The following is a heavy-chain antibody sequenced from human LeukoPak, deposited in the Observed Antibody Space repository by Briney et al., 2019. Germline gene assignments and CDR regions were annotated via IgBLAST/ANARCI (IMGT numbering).Heavy chain of an antibody. CDR1: GFTFSSYA. V-gene: IGHV3-23*01. Sequence: SGGSLRLSCAASGFTFSSYAMSWVRQAPGKGLGWASAISGGGGSTYYADSVKGRFTISRDNSQNTLYLQMTSLRAEDTAVYHCAKYLCSPSSGYLCDYWGQGTLVTVSS. D-gene: IGHD3-22*01. CDR2: ISGGGGST. CDR3: AKYLCSPSSGYLCDY. J-gene: IGHJ4*02.